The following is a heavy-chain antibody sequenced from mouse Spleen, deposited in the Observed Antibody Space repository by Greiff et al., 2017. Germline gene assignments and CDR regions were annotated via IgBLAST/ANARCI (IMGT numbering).Heavy chain of an antibody. CDR2: IRNKANGYTT. V-gene: IGHV7-3*02. D-gene: IGHD2-1*01. CDR1: GFTFTDYY. J-gene: IGHJ2*01. Sequence: EVMLVESGGGLVQPGGSLRLSCATSGFTFTDYYMSWVRQPPGKALEWLGFIRNKANGYTTEYSASVKGRFTISRDNSQSILYLQMNTLRAEDSATYYCARVYGNYRLDYWGQGTTLTVSS. CDR3: ARVYGNYRLDY.